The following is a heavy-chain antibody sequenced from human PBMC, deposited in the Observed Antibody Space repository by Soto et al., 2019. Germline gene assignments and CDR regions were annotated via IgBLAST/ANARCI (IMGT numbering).Heavy chain of an antibody. Sequence: SETLSLTCTVSGGSVSSGYYWNWIRQSPGKGLEWIAYIYYTGSTNYNPSLRSRVTISVDTSKNQFSLKVRSVTAADTAVYYCARDRMGSSPLRSWGQGTPVTVSS. D-gene: IGHD6-6*01. J-gene: IGHJ4*02. CDR1: GGSVSSGYY. CDR3: ARDRMGSSPLRS. V-gene: IGHV4-59*02. CDR2: IYYTGST.